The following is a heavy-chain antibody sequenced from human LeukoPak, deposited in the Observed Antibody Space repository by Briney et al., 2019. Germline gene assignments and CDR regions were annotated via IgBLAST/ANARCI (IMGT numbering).Heavy chain of an antibody. CDR2: VRSNGNDK. Sequence: ERSLRLSCAASGFTFSRYGMHWVRQAPSKGLEWVTFVRSNGNDKYYADSVKGRFTISRDNSKNTLYLQMNSLRAEDTAIYYCATAGLDYWGQGSLVTVSS. V-gene: IGHV3-30*02. D-gene: IGHD2-21*02. CDR1: GFTFSRYG. J-gene: IGHJ4*02. CDR3: ATAGLDY.